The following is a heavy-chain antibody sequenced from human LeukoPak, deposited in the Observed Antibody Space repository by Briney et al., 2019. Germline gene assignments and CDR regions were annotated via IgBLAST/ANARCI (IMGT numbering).Heavy chain of an antibody. J-gene: IGHJ6*03. V-gene: IGHV7-4-1*02. CDR2: INTNTGNP. D-gene: IGHD3-10*01. CDR3: ARVGGILWFGYYYYMDV. Sequence: ASVKGSCKASGYTFTSYAMNWVRQAPGQGLEWMGWINTNTGNPTYAQGFTGRFVFSLDTSVSTAYLQISSLKAEDTAVYYCARVGGILWFGYYYYMDVWGKGTTVTVSS. CDR1: GYTFTSYA.